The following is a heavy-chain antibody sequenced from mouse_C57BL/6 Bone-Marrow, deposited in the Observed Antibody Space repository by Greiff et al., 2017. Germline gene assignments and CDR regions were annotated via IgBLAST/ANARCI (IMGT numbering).Heavy chain of an antibody. CDR1: GFTFSSYA. J-gene: IGHJ4*01. V-gene: IGHV5-4*01. CDR3: ARDRDGYLYYYAMDY. CDR2: ISDGGSYT. Sequence: EVKLMESGGGLVKPGGSLKLSCAASGFTFSSYAMSWVRQTPEKRLEWVATISDGGSYTYYPANVKGRFTISRDHAKNNLYLQMSHLKSEDTAMYYCARDRDGYLYYYAMDYWGQGTSVTVSS. D-gene: IGHD2-3*01.